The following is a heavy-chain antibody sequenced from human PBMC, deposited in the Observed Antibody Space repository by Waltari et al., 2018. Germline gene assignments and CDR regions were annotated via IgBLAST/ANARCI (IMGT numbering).Heavy chain of an antibody. Sequence: QVQLVQSGAEVKKPGSSVKVSCKASGGTFSSYAISWVRQAPGQGLEGMGGISPICGTANYEQKFQGRVTITADESTSTAYMELSSLRSEDTAVYYCARKSGYYSDNWFDPWGQGTLVTVSS. CDR3: ARKSGYYSDNWFDP. V-gene: IGHV1-69*01. CDR1: GGTFSSYA. J-gene: IGHJ5*02. CDR2: ISPICGTA. D-gene: IGHD3-3*01.